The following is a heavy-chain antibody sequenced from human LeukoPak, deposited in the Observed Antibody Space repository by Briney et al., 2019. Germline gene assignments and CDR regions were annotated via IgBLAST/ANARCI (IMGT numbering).Heavy chain of an antibody. CDR2: IIPILGIA. V-gene: IGHV1-69*04. CDR1: GGTFSSYA. Sequence: SVKVSCKASGGTFSSYAISWVRQAPGQGLEWMGRIIPILGIANYAQKFQGRVTMTRDTSTSTVYMELSSLRSEDTAVYYCASPFYGSGWYKGGYYYYGMDVWGQGTTVTVSS. J-gene: IGHJ6*02. CDR3: ASPFYGSGWYKGGYYYYGMDV. D-gene: IGHD6-19*01.